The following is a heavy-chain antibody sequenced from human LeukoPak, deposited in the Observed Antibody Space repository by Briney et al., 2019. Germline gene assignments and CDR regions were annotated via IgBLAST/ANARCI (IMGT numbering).Heavy chain of an antibody. J-gene: IGHJ4*02. CDR2: INPNSGGT. V-gene: IGHV1-2*04. Sequence: EASVKVSCKASGYTFTGYYMHWVRQAPGQGLEWMGWINPNSGGTNYAQKFQGWVTMTRDTSISTAYMERSRLRADDTAVYYCARGSRYFDWLLYYWGQGTLVTVSS. CDR1: GYTFTGYY. D-gene: IGHD3-9*01. CDR3: ARGSRYFDWLLYY.